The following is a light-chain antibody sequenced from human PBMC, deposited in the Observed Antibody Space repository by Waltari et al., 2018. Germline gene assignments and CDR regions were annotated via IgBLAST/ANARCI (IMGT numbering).Light chain of an antibody. CDR1: QSVLYSVNNKNY. V-gene: IGKV4-1*01. J-gene: IGKJ1*01. CDR2: WAS. Sequence: DIVMTQSPDSLAVSLGERATINCKSSQSVLYSVNNKNYLAWDQQKPRQPPKLLIYWASARESGVPDRFSGSGSGTDFTLTITSLQAEDVAVYYCHQYYTTPRTFGQGTTVEIK. CDR3: HQYYTTPRT.